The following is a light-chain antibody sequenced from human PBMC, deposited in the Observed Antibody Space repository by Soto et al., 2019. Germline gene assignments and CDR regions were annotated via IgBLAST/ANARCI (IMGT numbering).Light chain of an antibody. CDR1: QSVSSS. Sequence: VMTQRPATLSLSPGYTATLSCRSSQSVSSSVDWYQQKTGQPPRLLIYGASTRATGVPARLSGSGSGTEFTITISRLQSEDFAVYYCQQYYNWRPRFGQGTKVDIK. CDR2: GAS. CDR3: QQYYNWRPR. J-gene: IGKJ1*01. V-gene: IGKV3-15*01.